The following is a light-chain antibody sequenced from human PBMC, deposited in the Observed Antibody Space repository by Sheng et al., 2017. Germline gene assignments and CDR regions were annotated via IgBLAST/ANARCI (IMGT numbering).Light chain of an antibody. J-gene: IGKJ3*01. CDR3: QQSYSFPRT. CDR1: QSISTS. Sequence: DIQMTQSPSSLSASVGDRVTITCRAGQSISTSLNWYQQKPGKAPKLLIYGASNLQSGVPSRFSGSGSGTDFTLTIASLQPEDFSTYYCQQSYSFPRTFGPGTKVYIK. CDR2: GAS. V-gene: IGKV1-39*01.